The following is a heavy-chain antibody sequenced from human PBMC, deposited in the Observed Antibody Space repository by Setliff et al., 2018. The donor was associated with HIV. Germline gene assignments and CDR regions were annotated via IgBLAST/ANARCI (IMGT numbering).Heavy chain of an antibody. CDR3: ARQATKSFFDY. D-gene: IGHD1-26*01. CDR1: GYIFTGYY. J-gene: IGHJ4*02. V-gene: IGHV1-2*06. Sequence: AASVKVSCKASGYIFTGYYIHWVRQAPGQGLEWMGRINPNNGDTNSAQKFQGRVTMTRDTSISTAYMELSSLTSDDTAVYYCARQATKSFFDYWGQGALVTVSS. CDR2: INPNNGDT.